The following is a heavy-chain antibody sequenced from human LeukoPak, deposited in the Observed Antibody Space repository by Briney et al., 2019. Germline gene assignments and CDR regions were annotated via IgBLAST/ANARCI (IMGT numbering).Heavy chain of an antibody. V-gene: IGHV5-51*01. CDR3: ARQKEDSSGWSGAFDI. Sequence: GESLKISCKGSGYSFTSYWIGWVRQMPGKGPEWMGIIYPGDSDTRYSPSFQGQVTISADKSISTAYLQWSSLKASDTAMYYCARQKEDSSGWSGAFDIWGQGTMVTVSS. CDR2: IYPGDSDT. CDR1: GYSFTSYW. D-gene: IGHD6-19*01. J-gene: IGHJ3*02.